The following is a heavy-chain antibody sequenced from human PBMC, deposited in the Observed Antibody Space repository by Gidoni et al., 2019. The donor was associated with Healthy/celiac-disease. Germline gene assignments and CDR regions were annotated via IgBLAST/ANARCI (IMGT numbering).Heavy chain of an antibody. CDR2: ISYSSNTI. D-gene: IGHD3-22*01. V-gene: IGHV3-48*01. Sequence: EVQLVESGGGLVQPGGSLRLSCAASGFTLRSYSMNWVRQAPGKGLEWVSFISYSSNTIYYADSVKGRFTISRDNAKNSLYLQMNSLRAEDTAVYYCARSKYYYESSGYDYWGQGTLVTVSS. J-gene: IGHJ4*02. CDR1: GFTLRSYS. CDR3: ARSKYYYESSGYDY.